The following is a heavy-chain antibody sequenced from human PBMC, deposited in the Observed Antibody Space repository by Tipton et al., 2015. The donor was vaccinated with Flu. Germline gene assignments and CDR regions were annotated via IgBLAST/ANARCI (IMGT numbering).Heavy chain of an antibody. D-gene: IGHD1-1*01. CDR2: IYHSGST. J-gene: IGHJ3*02. V-gene: IGHV4-38-2*02. CDR1: GYSISSGYY. CDR3: ARALDSGAFDI. Sequence: GLVKPSKTLSLTCTVSGYSISSGYYWGWIRQPPGKGLEWIGSIYHSGSTYYNPSLKSRVTISVDTSKNQFSLKLSSVTAADTAVYYCARALDSGAFDIWGQGTMVTVSS.